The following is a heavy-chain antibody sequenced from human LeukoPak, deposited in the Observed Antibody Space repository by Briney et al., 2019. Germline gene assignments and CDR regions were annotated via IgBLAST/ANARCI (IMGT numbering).Heavy chain of an antibody. V-gene: IGHV1-2*02. Sequence: ASVKVSCKASGYTFTGYYMHWVRQAPGQGLEWMGWINPNSGGTNYAQKFQGRVTMTRDTSISTAYMDLSRLRSDDTAVYYCARATGLHERENWFDPWGQGTLVTVSS. CDR2: INPNSGGT. D-gene: IGHD1-14*01. CDR1: GYTFTGYY. CDR3: ARATGLHERENWFDP. J-gene: IGHJ5*02.